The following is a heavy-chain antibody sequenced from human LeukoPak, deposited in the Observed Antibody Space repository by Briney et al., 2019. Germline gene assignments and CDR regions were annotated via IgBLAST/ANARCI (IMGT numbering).Heavy chain of an antibody. CDR2: INPNSGGT. CDR3: AFQYGDYWYFDL. V-gene: IGHV1-2*02. D-gene: IGHD4-17*01. J-gene: IGHJ2*01. Sequence: ASVKVSCKASGYTFTGDYMHWVRQAPGQGLEWMGWINPNSGGTNYAQKFQGRVTMTRDTSISTAYMELSRLRSDDTAVYYCAFQYGDYWYFDLWGRGTLVTVSS. CDR1: GYTFTGDY.